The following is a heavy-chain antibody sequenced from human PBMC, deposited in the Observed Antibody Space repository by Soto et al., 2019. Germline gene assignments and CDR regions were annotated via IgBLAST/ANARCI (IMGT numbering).Heavy chain of an antibody. J-gene: IGHJ5*02. V-gene: IGHV1-3*04. D-gene: IGHD3-16*01. CDR2: IHTGDGDT. Sequence: QVQLVQSGAEVKKPGASVKLYCESSGYTFNRYAVQWVRQAPGQTFEWLGCIHTGDGDTKYSQKFRDRRTITRDTSTTTAYMQLTNLRSEDTAMYYCARVPRYTSDVVQVPAVMFDDWFVPWGQGTLVTVSS. CDR1: GYTFNRYA. CDR3: ARVPRYTSDVVQVPAVMFDDWFVP.